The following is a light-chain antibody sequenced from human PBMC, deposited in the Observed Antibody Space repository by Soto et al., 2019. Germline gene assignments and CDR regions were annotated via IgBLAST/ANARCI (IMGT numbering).Light chain of an antibody. J-gene: IGLJ1*01. V-gene: IGLV2-11*01. CDR2: DVS. CDR3: CSYAGSYSYV. Sequence: QSALTQPRSVSGSPGQSVTISCTGTSSDVGGYNYVSWYQQHPGKAPKLMIYDVSKRPSGVPDRFSGSKSGNTASLTISGLQAEDEAAYDCCSYAGSYSYVFGTGTKLTVL. CDR1: SSDVGGYNY.